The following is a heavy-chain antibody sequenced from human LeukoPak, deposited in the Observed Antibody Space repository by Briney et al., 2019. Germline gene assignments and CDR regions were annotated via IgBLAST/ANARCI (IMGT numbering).Heavy chain of an antibody. CDR3: ARGGLTMVRGVMRGYYYYMDV. CDR1: GFTFSDYW. D-gene: IGHD3-10*01. Sequence: GGSLRLSCAASGFTFSDYWMSWVRQAPGKGLEWVANIKQDGSEEYYVDSVKGRFTISRDNAKNSLYLQMNSLRAEDTAVYYCARGGLTMVRGVMRGYYYYMDVWGKGTTVTISS. V-gene: IGHV3-7*03. CDR2: IKQDGSEE. J-gene: IGHJ6*03.